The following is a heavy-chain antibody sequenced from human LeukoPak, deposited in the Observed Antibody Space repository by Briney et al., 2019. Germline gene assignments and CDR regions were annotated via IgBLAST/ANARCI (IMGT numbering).Heavy chain of an antibody. J-gene: IGHJ4*02. CDR2: ISHSGSA. Sequence: LETLSLTCAVYGYSISSGYYWGWIRQPPGQGLEWIGTISHSGSAYYNPSLKSRVTISLDTSKNQFSLRLSSVTAADTAVYYCARHPIGTAMVSYFDYWGQGTLVTVSS. V-gene: IGHV4-38-2*01. D-gene: IGHD5-18*01. CDR1: GYSISSGYY. CDR3: ARHPIGTAMVSYFDY.